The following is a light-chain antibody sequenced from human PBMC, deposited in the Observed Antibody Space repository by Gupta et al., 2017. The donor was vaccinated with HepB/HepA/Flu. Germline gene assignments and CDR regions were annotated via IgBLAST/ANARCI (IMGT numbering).Light chain of an antibody. V-gene: IGLV2-14*03. J-gene: IGLJ3*02. CDR2: DVH. CDR1: SSDIGAYTY. CDR3: CSHTTSNTWV. Sequence: QSALTHPASLSGSPGRSIPLSCARTSSDIGAYTYVSWYQHRPGSASKLIIFDVHKRPSGVSSRFSGSKSGNTASLTISGLQAEDEADYYCCSHTTSNTWVFGGGTKLTVL.